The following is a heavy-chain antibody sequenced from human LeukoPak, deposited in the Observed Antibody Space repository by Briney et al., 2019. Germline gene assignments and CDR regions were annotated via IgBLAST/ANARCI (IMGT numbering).Heavy chain of an antibody. J-gene: IGHJ4*02. Sequence: SETLSLTCAVYGGSFSSFYWNWIRQPPGKGLEWIGEINHSGSTNYNPSLKSRVTISVDTSKNQFSLKLSSVTAADTAVYYCATGWQLDYWGQGTLVTVSS. D-gene: IGHD6-19*01. CDR1: GGSFSSFY. V-gene: IGHV4-34*01. CDR2: INHSGST. CDR3: ATGWQLDY.